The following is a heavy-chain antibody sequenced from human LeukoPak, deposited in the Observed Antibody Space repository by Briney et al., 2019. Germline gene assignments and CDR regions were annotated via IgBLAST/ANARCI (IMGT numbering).Heavy chain of an antibody. Sequence: SLRLSCAASGFTFDDYAMHWVRQAPGKGLEWVSGISWNSGSIGYGDSVKGRFTISRDNAKNSLYLQMNSLRAEDTAVYYCAKAVIAASHYYYYMDVWGKGTTVTVSS. V-gene: IGHV3-9*01. D-gene: IGHD6-6*01. CDR3: AKAVIAASHYYYYMDV. J-gene: IGHJ6*03. CDR1: GFTFDDYA. CDR2: ISWNSGSI.